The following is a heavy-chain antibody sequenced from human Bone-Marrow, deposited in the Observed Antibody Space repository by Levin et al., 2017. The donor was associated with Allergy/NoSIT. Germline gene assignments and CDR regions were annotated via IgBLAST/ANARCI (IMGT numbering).Heavy chain of an antibody. Sequence: GESLKISCQGSGYRFTSNWIAWVRQMPGKGLEWMETIYPGDSDTRYSPSFQGQVTISADKSISTAYLQWSSLKASDTAMYYCAKVYGYFDSSGVLYYFDYWGQGTLVTVSS. CDR2: IYPGDSDT. CDR1: GYRFTSNW. CDR3: AKVYGYFDSSGVLYYFDY. J-gene: IGHJ4*02. V-gene: IGHV5-51*01. D-gene: IGHD3-22*01.